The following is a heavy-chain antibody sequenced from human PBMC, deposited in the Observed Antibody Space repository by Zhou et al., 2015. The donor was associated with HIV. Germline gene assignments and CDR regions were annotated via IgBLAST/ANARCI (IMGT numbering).Heavy chain of an antibody. D-gene: IGHD5-18*01. Sequence: QVQLVQSGAEVKKPGSSVKVSCKASGGTFSSYTISWVRQAPGQGLEWMGRIIPILGIANYAQKFQGRVTITADKSTSTAYMELSSLRSEDTAVYYCARGGYSYGSERTWDYWGQGTLVTVSS. CDR3: ARGGYSYGSERTWDY. V-gene: IGHV1-69*02. CDR2: IIPILGIA. J-gene: IGHJ4*02. CDR1: GGTFSSYT.